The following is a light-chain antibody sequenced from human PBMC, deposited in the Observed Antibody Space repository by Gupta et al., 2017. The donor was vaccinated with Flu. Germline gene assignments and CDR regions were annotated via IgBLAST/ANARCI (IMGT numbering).Light chain of an antibody. CDR2: DDS. CDR1: NIGSKS. J-gene: IGLJ2*01. Sequence: SYVLHQPPSVSVAPGQTARITCGGNNIGSKSVHWYQQKPGQAPVLVVYDDSDRPSWIPERFSGSNSGNTATLTISRVEAGDEADYYCQVWDSSSDHVVFGGGTKLTVL. V-gene: IGLV3-21*02. CDR3: QVWDSSSDHVV.